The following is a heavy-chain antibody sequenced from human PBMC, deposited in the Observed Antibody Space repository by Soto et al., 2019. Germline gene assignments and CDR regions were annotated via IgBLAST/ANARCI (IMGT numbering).Heavy chain of an antibody. CDR1: GYSFTSYW. Sequence: GESLKISCKGFGYSFTSYWIGWVRQMPGKGLEWMGIIYPGDSDTRYSPSFQGQVTISADKSISTAYLQWSSLKASDTAMYYCARPPHIAALTWYFDLWGRGTLVTVSS. CDR3: ARPPHIAALTWYFDL. D-gene: IGHD6-6*01. V-gene: IGHV5-51*01. J-gene: IGHJ2*01. CDR2: IYPGDSDT.